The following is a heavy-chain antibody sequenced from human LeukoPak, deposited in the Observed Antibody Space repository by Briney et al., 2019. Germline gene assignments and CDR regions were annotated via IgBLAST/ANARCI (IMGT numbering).Heavy chain of an antibody. CDR2: IYTSGST. CDR3: ARAPLYYYYMDF. Sequence: SETLSLTCTVSGGSISSGSYYWSWIRQPAGKGLEWIGRIYTSGSTNYNPSLKSRVTISVDTSKNQFSLRLSSVTAADTAVYYCARAPLYYYYMDFWGKGTTVTVSS. V-gene: IGHV4-61*02. J-gene: IGHJ6*03. CDR1: GGSISSGSYY.